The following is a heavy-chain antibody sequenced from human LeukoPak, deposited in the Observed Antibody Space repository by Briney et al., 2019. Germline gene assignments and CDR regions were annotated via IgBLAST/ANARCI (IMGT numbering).Heavy chain of an antibody. D-gene: IGHD3-10*01. CDR1: GFTFSSYS. CDR3: ARGDSQVLLWFGELGFYFDY. Sequence: GGSLRLSCAASGFTFSSYSMNWVRQAPGKGLEWVSSISSSSSYIYYADSVKGRFTISRDNSKNTLYLQMNSLRAEDTAVYYCARGDSQVLLWFGELGFYFDYWGQGTLVTVSS. V-gene: IGHV3-21*01. J-gene: IGHJ4*02. CDR2: ISSSSSYI.